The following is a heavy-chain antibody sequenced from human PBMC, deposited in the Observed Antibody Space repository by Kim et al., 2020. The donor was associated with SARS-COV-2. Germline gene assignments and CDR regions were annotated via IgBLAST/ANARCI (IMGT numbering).Heavy chain of an antibody. J-gene: IGHJ4*02. V-gene: IGHV3-66*01. CDR2: IYSGGST. D-gene: IGHD6-19*01. Sequence: GGSLRLSCAASGFTVSSNYMSWVRQAPGKGLEWVSVIYSGGSTYYADSVKGRFTISRDNSKNTLYLQMNSLRAEDTAVYYCARAPLGGIAVLYYFDYWGQGTLVTVSS. CDR1: GFTVSSNY. CDR3: ARAPLGGIAVLYYFDY.